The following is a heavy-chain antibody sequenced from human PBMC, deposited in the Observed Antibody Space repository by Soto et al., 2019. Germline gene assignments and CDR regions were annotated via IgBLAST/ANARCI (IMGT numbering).Heavy chain of an antibody. J-gene: IGHJ4*02. Sequence: EVQLVESGGGLVKPGGSLRLSCAASGFTFSTYSMNWVRQAPGKGLEWVSSISTGSNYIYYADSLKGRFTISRDNAKNSLYRQMNSLRAEDTAVYYCTRGSMTTDPLYFDYWGQGTLVTVSS. V-gene: IGHV3-21*01. CDR1: GFTFSTYS. CDR2: ISTGSNYI. D-gene: IGHD4-17*01. CDR3: TRGSMTTDPLYFDY.